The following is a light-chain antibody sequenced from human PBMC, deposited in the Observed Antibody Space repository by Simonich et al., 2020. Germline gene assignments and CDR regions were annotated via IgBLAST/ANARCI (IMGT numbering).Light chain of an antibody. J-gene: IGKJ1*01. CDR3: QQYNSYSRT. V-gene: IGKV1-5*03. Sequence: DIQMTQSPSTLSESVGDRVTITCRVSQSISSWFAWYQQKPGKAPKLLISKGTSLESGVPSRFSGSGSGTEFTLTISSLQPDDFATYYCQQYNSYSRTFGQGTKVEIK. CDR1: QSISSW. CDR2: KGT.